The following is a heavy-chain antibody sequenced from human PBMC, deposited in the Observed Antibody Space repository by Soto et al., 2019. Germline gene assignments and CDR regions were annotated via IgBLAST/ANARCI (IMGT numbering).Heavy chain of an antibody. D-gene: IGHD3-22*01. Sequence: QVQLVQSGAEVKKPGSSVKVSCKASGGTFSSYAISWVRQAPGRGLEWMGGIIPIFGTANYAQKFQGRVTITADESTSTAYMELSSLRSEDTAVYYCARSVYYYDSSGARGMDVWGQGTTVTVSS. CDR2: IIPIFGTA. V-gene: IGHV1-69*12. CDR3: ARSVYYYDSSGARGMDV. CDR1: GGTFSSYA. J-gene: IGHJ6*02.